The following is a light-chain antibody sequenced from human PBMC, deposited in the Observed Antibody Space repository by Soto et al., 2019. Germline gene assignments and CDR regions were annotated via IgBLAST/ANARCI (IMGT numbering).Light chain of an antibody. CDR3: QQYNNWPPGYT. CDR2: GAS. Sequence: EIVMTQSPATLSVSPGERATLSCRASQSVSSNLAWYQQKPGQAPRLLIYGASTRATGIPARFSGSGSGTEFTLTISSLQSEDFAVYYCQQYNNWPPGYTFGHGTKV. CDR1: QSVSSN. V-gene: IGKV3-15*01. J-gene: IGKJ2*01.